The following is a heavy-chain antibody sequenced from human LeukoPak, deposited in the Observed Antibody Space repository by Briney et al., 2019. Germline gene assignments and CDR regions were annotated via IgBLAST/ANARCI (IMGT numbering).Heavy chain of an antibody. V-gene: IGHV4-61*02. CDR1: GGSISSGSYY. D-gene: IGHD5-24*01. J-gene: IGHJ4*02. Sequence: SETLSLTCTVSGGSISSGSYYWSWIRQPAGKGLEWIGRIYTSGSTNYNPSLKSRVTMSVDTSKNQFSLKLSSVTAADTAVYYCAREDGLTMGPPNFDYWGQGTLVTVSS. CDR3: AREDGLTMGPPNFDY. CDR2: IYTSGST.